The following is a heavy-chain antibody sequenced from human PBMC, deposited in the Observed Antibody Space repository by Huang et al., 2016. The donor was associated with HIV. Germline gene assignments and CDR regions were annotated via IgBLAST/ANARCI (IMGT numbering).Heavy chain of an antibody. Sequence: QVQLVQSRAEVKKPGASVKVSCKVSEYTLTELSIHWVRQPPGKGLEWMGGFAPEIGETIYAQKCQGRVTMTEDTSTATAFMELSGLRPEDTAVYYCATGFDVFFDFWGQGTLVTVSS. CDR1: EYTLTELS. CDR3: ATGFDVFFDF. J-gene: IGHJ4*02. V-gene: IGHV1-24*01. CDR2: FAPEIGET. D-gene: IGHD3-9*01.